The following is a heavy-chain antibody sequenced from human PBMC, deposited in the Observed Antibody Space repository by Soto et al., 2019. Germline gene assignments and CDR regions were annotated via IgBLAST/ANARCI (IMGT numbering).Heavy chain of an antibody. Sequence: SETLSLTCTVSGGSISSYYWSWIRQPAGKGLEWIGRIYTSGSTNYNPSLKSRVTMSVDTSKNQFSLKLSSVTAADTAVYYCARDRDSAVAGTNYWFDPWGQGTLVTVSS. J-gene: IGHJ5*02. CDR3: ARDRDSAVAGTNYWFDP. D-gene: IGHD6-19*01. CDR2: IYTSGST. CDR1: GGSISSYY. V-gene: IGHV4-4*07.